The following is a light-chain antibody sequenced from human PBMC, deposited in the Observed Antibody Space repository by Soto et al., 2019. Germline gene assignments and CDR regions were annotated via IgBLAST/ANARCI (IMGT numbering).Light chain of an antibody. V-gene: IGKV3-15*01. J-gene: IGKJ1*01. Sequence: EVVMTQSPGTLSVSPGERATLSCRASRSISSNLAWYQQKPGQAPRLLIYGASTRATDIPARFSGSGSGTEFTLTISSLQSEDFAVYYCQQYSNWPRTFGQGTKVDIK. CDR1: RSISSN. CDR3: QQYSNWPRT. CDR2: GAS.